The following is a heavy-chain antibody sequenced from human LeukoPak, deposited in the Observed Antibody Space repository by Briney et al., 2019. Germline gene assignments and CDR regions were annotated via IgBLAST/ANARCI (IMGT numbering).Heavy chain of an antibody. CDR2: IDPSDSYT. V-gene: IGHV5-10-1*01. D-gene: IGHD5-12*01. Sequence: GESLKISCKGSGYSFTNYWISWVRQMPGKRLEWMGRIDPSDSYTNYNPSFQGHITISAEKSSSTAYLHWSSLKASDTAMYFCARQYSGYDYYFDYWGQGILVTVSS. CDR1: GYSFTNYW. J-gene: IGHJ4*02. CDR3: ARQYSGYDYYFDY.